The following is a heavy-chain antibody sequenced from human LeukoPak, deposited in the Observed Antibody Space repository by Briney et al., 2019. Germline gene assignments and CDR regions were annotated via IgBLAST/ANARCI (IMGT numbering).Heavy chain of an antibody. J-gene: IGHJ4*02. D-gene: IGHD6-13*01. CDR3: AREMAPGSSSWCD. V-gene: IGHV1-69*05. CDR2: IIAIFGTA. CDR1: GGSFRNNA. Sequence: SVKVSCKASGGSFRNNAISWVRQAPGQGLEWMGTIIAIFGTANYAQKFQGRFTITTDESTSTAYMELSSLRSEDTAVYYCAREMAPGSSSWCDWGQGTLVTVSS.